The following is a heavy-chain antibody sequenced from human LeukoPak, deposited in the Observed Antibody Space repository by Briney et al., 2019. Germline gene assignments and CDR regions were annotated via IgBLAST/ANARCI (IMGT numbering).Heavy chain of an antibody. CDR1: GGSFSGYY. D-gene: IGHD4-23*01. CDR2: INHSGST. CDR3: ARGQILGTTVVTNYYYMDV. V-gene: IGHV4-34*01. J-gene: IGHJ6*03. Sequence: SETLSLTCAVYGGSFSGYYWSWIRQPPGKGLEWIGEINHSGSTNYNPSLKSRVTISVDTSKNQFSLKLSSVTAADTAVYYCARGQILGTTVVTNYYYMDVWGKGTTVTVSS.